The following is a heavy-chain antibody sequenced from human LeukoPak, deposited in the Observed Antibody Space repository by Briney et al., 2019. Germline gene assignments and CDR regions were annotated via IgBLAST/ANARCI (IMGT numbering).Heavy chain of an antibody. V-gene: IGHV1-69*13. CDR1: GGTFSSYA. J-gene: IGHJ6*03. D-gene: IGHD2-2*02. Sequence: SVKVSCKASGGTFSSYAISWVRQAPGQGLEWMGGIIPIFGTANYAQKFQGRVTITADESTSTAYMELSSLRSEDTAVYYCARDGPGYCSSTSCYNRHFYYYYMDVWDKGTTVTVSS. CDR2: IIPIFGTA. CDR3: ARDGPGYCSSTSCYNRHFYYYYMDV.